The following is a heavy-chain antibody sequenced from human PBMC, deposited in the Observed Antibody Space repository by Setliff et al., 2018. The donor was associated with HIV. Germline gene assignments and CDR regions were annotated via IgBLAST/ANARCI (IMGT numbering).Heavy chain of an antibody. CDR2: INHSGST. CDR1: GGPFSGYY. V-gene: IGHV4-34*01. D-gene: IGHD2-8*02. Sequence: PSETLSLTCAVYGGPFSGYYWSWVRQPPGKGLEWIGEINHSGSTNYNPSLKSRVTISVDTSKTQFSPKLSSVTAADTAVYYCARVSSTYWYSIFRNYYYHMDVWGKGTTVTVSS. CDR3: ARVSSTYWYSIFRNYYYHMDV. J-gene: IGHJ6*03.